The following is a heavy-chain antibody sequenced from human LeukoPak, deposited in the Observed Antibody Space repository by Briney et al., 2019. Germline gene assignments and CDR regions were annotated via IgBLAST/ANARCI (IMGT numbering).Heavy chain of an antibody. V-gene: IGHV3-48*03. D-gene: IGHD4-17*01. J-gene: IGHJ4*02. CDR3: ARDKIPTVTPFDY. CDR2: ISSSGSTI. CDR1: GFTFSSYE. Sequence: PGGSLRLSCAASGFTFSSYEMNWVRQAPGKGLGWVSYISSSGSTIYYADSVKGRFTISRDNAKNSLYLQMNSLRAEDTAVYYCARDKIPTVTPFDYWGQGTLVTVSS.